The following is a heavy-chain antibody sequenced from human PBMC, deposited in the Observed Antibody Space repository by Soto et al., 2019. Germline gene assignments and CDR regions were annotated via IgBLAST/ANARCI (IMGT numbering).Heavy chain of an antibody. CDR2: ILSSSASI. V-gene: IGHV3-21*01. CDR1: GVTFSSFS. J-gene: IGHJ6*03. D-gene: IGHD6-6*01. CDR3: ARDSGGQLVRRGFYYYYMDV. Sequence: EVQLVESGGGLVKPGGSLRLSCAASGVTFSSFSFNWVRQAPGKGLEWVSFILSSSASIYYADSVKGRFTISRDNAKNSLYLQMNRLKDEDTAVYYCARDSGGQLVRRGFYYYYMDVWGKGTTVTVSS.